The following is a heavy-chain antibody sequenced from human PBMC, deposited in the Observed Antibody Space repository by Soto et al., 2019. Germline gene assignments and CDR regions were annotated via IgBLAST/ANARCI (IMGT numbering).Heavy chain of an antibody. CDR2: IIPILGIA. V-gene: IGHV1-69*08. Sequence: QVQLVQSGAEVKKPGSSVKVSCKASGGTFSSYTISWVRQAPGQGPEWMGRIIPILGIANYAQKFQGRVTITADKSTSTAYMELSSLRSEDTAVYYCARDELVYCSGGSCYNYWGQGTLVTVSS. CDR1: GGTFSSYT. J-gene: IGHJ4*02. CDR3: ARDELVYCSGGSCYNY. D-gene: IGHD2-15*01.